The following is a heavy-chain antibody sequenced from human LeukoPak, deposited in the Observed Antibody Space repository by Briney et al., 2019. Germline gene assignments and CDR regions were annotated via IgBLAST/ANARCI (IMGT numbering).Heavy chain of an antibody. V-gene: IGHV1-2*02. D-gene: IGHD3-22*01. J-gene: IGHJ4*02. CDR3: AGISSWIPDYYDSSGYYYADAYYFDY. CDR1: GYTFTGYY. Sequence: ASVKVSCKASGYTFTGYYMHWVRQAPGQGLEWMGWINPNSGGTNYAQKFQGRVTMTRDTSISTAYMELSRLRSDDTAVYYCAGISSWIPDYYDSSGYYYADAYYFDYWGQGTLVTVSP. CDR2: INPNSGGT.